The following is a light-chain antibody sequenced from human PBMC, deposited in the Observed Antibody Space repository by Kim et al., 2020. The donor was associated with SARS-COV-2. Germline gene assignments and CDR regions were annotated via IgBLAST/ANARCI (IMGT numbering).Light chain of an antibody. CDR1: QSVNIY. CDR2: DAS. J-gene: IGKJ5*01. Sequence: LSPGERATLSCRASQSVNIYLAWYQDKRGKAPRVLIYDASNRVTDIPARCSGRGSGTDCTLTISSLEPEDFAVYYCEQRSNRPRTFGQGTRLEIK. CDR3: EQRSNRPRT. V-gene: IGKV3-11*01.